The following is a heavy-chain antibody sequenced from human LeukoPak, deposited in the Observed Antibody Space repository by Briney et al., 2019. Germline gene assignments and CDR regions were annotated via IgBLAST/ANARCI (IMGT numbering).Heavy chain of an antibody. Sequence: PSETLSLTCTVSGGSISSYYWSWIRQPPRKGLEWIGYIYTSGSTNYNPSLKSRVTISVDTSKNQISLKLSSVTAADTAVYYCARFDCSSTSCPFDPWGQGTLVTVSS. CDR1: GGSISSYY. CDR3: ARFDCSSTSCPFDP. CDR2: IYTSGST. J-gene: IGHJ5*02. V-gene: IGHV4-4*09. D-gene: IGHD2-2*01.